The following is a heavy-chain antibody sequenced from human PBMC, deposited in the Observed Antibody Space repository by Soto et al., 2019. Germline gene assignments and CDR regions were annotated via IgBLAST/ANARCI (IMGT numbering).Heavy chain of an antibody. V-gene: IGHV1-69*06. CDR1: GDNFNNYA. J-gene: IGHJ4*02. CDR3: TRGLGYSAS. Sequence: QVQLVQSGTEVKKPGSSVKVSCQASGDNFNNYAINWVRQAPGQGLEWMGGLVPIFLTANYAQKFQGRVTITADRSTSTAYMELSSLISEDTAVYYGTRGLGYSASWGQGTLVTVSS. CDR2: LVPIFLTA. D-gene: IGHD7-27*01.